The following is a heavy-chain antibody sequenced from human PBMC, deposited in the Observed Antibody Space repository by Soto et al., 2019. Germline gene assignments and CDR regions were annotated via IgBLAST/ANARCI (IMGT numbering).Heavy chain of an antibody. J-gene: IGHJ6*02. CDR3: ARHKVGGVVVPAAIYGMDV. Sequence: PGESLKISCKGSGYSFTSYWIGWVRQMPGKGLEWMGIIYPGDSDTRYSPSFQGQVTISADKSISTAYLQWSSLKASDAAMYYCARHKVGGVVVPAAIYGMDVWGQGTTVTVSS. V-gene: IGHV5-51*01. CDR2: IYPGDSDT. D-gene: IGHD2-2*01. CDR1: GYSFTSYW.